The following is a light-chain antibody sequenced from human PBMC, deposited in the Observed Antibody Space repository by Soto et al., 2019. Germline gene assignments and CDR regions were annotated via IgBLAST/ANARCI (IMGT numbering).Light chain of an antibody. V-gene: IGKV1-5*01. J-gene: IGKJ5*01. CDR2: DAS. CDR1: QSLNNY. Sequence: DIQMTQSPSTLSASVGDRVTITFRASQSLNNYLAWYQQKPGKAPKLLIYDASTLERGVPSRFSGTGSGTEFTLTISSLQPDDFATYYCQQYYRSSITFGQGTRLENK. CDR3: QQYYRSSIT.